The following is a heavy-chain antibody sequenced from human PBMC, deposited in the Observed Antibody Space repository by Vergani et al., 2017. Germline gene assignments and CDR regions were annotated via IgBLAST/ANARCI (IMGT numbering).Heavy chain of an antibody. CDR3: ARDSEYYDDSSCYYRGTYFDY. CDR1: GFTFSSYG. CDR2: IWYDGSNK. J-gene: IGHJ4*02. Sequence: QVQLVESGGGVVQPGRSLRLSCAASGFTFSSYGMHWVRQAPGKGLEWVAVIWYDGSNKYYADSVKGRFTISRDNSKNTLYLQINSLRAADTAVYYCARDSEYYDDSSCYYRGTYFDYWGQGTLVTVSS. V-gene: IGHV3-33*01. D-gene: IGHD3-22*01.